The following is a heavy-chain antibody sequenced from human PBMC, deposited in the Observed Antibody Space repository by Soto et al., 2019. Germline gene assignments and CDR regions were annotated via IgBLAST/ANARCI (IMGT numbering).Heavy chain of an antibody. V-gene: IGHV4-30-2*01. CDR3: ARGDYGDYEGILNWFDP. J-gene: IGHJ5*02. CDR1: GGSISSGGYS. Sequence: SETLSLTCAVSGGSISSGGYSWSWIRQPPGKGLEWIGYIYHSGSTYYNPSLKSRVTISVDRSKNQFSLKLSSVTAADTAVYYCARGDYGDYEGILNWFDPWGQGTLVTVSS. D-gene: IGHD4-17*01. CDR2: IYHSGST.